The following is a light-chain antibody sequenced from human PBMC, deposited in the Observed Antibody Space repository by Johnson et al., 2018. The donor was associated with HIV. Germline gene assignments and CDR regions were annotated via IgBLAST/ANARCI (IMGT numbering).Light chain of an antibody. V-gene: IGLV1-51*01. CDR2: DTI. CDR1: SSNIGNNY. Sequence: QSLLTQPPSVSAAPGQKVTISCSGSSSNIGNNYVAWYQQLPGTAPRLVIYDTIKRHSGIPDRFSGSKSGTSATLGITGLQTGDEADYYCGTWDSSLTAYVVRTGTKVTVL. J-gene: IGLJ1*01. CDR3: GTWDSSLTAYV.